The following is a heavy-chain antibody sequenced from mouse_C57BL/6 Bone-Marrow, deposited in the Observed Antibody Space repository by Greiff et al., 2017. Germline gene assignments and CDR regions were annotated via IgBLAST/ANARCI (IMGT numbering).Heavy chain of an antibody. CDR3: ARPEVYYDYATLFAY. D-gene: IGHD2-4*01. J-gene: IGHJ3*01. CDR2: INPNNGGT. V-gene: IGHV1-26*01. CDR1: GYTFTDYY. Sequence: EVQLQQSGPELVKPGASVKISCKASGYTFTDYYMNWVKQSHGKSLEWIGDINPNNGGTSYNQKFKGKATLTVDKSSSTAYMELRSLTSEDSAVYYCARPEVYYDYATLFAYWGQGTLVTVSA.